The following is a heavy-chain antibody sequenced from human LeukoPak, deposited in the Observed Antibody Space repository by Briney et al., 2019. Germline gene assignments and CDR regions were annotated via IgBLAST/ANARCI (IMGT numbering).Heavy chain of an antibody. Sequence: GGSLRLSCAASGFTFSNDAMSWVRQAPGKGLEWVSATSTSGGSAYYADSVKGRFTISRDNSKSTLYLQMNSLRAEDTAVYYCEAAAGTYHSGMDVWGQGTTVTVSS. J-gene: IGHJ6*02. V-gene: IGHV3-23*01. CDR2: TSTSGGSA. D-gene: IGHD6-13*01. CDR3: EAAAGTYHSGMDV. CDR1: GFTFSNDA.